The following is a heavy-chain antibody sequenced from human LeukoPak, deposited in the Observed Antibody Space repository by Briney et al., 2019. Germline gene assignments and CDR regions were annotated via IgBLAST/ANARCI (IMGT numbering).Heavy chain of an antibody. Sequence: QPGGSLRLSCAASGFTFSSYAMSWVRQAPGKGLVWVSRINSDGTITNYADSVKGRFTISRDNANNTLYLQMNSLRAEDTAMYYCARWFSGYYSNWGQGTLVTVSS. CDR3: ARWFSGYYSN. CDR2: INSDGTIT. V-gene: IGHV3-74*01. CDR1: GFTFSSYA. D-gene: IGHD3-22*01. J-gene: IGHJ4*02.